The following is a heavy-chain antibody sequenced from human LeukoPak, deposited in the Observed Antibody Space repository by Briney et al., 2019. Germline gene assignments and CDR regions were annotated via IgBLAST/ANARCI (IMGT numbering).Heavy chain of an antibody. D-gene: IGHD3-22*01. Sequence: SETLSLTCTVSGGSISSSSYYWGWIRQPPGKGLEWIGSIYHSGSTYYNPSLKSRVTISVDTSKNQFSLKLSSVTAADTAVYYCARAYYDSSGYHYYFDYWGQGTLVTVSS. V-gene: IGHV4-39*07. CDR2: IYHSGST. CDR3: ARAYYDSSGYHYYFDY. J-gene: IGHJ4*02. CDR1: GGSISSSSYY.